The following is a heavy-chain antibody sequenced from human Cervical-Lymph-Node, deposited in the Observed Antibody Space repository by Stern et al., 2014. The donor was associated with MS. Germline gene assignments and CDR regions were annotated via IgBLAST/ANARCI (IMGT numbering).Heavy chain of an antibody. D-gene: IGHD7-27*01. CDR3: ASDTTGEDYFDY. J-gene: IGHJ4*02. V-gene: IGHV1-46*01. Sequence: VQLVESGAEVKKPGASVKVSCKGSGYTFTSYHMHWVRQAPGQGLEWMGIINLSDGSTNSAQQLQGRVTLTRDTSASTVYMELSSLRSDDTAVYYCASDTTGEDYFDYWGQGALVTVSS. CDR1: GYTFTSYH. CDR2: INLSDGST.